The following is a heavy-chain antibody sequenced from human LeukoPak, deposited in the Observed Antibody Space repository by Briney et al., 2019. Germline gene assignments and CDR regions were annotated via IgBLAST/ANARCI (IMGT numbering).Heavy chain of an antibody. CDR3: ARELTMVRGSFDY. J-gene: IGHJ4*02. Sequence: GGSLRLSCAASGFTFSSYSMNWVRQAPGKGLEWVSSISSSSSYIYYADSVKGRFTISRDNAKNSLYLQMNSLRAEDTAVYYCARELTMVRGSFDYWGQGTLVTVS. CDR2: ISSSSSYI. CDR1: GFTFSSYS. D-gene: IGHD3-10*01. V-gene: IGHV3-21*01.